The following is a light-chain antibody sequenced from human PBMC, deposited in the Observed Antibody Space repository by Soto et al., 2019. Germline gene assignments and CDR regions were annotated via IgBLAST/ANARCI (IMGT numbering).Light chain of an antibody. CDR3: QQYNGHSPRT. Sequence: DIRMTQSPSTLSASVGDRVTITCRASQRISNWLAWYQQKPGKAPKLLIYDASSLESGVPSRFSGSGSGTEFTLTITSLQPDDFATYYCQQYNGHSPRTFGQGTKLEIK. V-gene: IGKV1-5*01. CDR2: DAS. CDR1: QRISNW. J-gene: IGKJ2*01.